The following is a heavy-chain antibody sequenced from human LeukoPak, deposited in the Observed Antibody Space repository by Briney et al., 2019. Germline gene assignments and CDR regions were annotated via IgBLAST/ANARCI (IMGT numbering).Heavy chain of an antibody. CDR1: GGSFSGYY. J-gene: IGHJ5*02. D-gene: IGHD3-22*01. CDR3: ARHYYYDSSGYQKLNWFDP. Sequence: SETLSLTCAVYGGSFSGYYWSWICQPPGKGLEWIGEINHSGSTNYNPSLKSRVTISVDTSKNQFSLKLSSVTAADTAVYYCARHYYYDSSGYQKLNWFDPWGQGTLVTVSS. V-gene: IGHV4-34*01. CDR2: INHSGST.